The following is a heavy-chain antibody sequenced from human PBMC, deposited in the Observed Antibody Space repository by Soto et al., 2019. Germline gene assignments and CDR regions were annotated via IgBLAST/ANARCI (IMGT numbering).Heavy chain of an antibody. J-gene: IGHJ6*02. V-gene: IGHV3-53*01. D-gene: IGHD3-3*01. CDR1: GFTVSSNY. CDR2: IYSGGST. CDR3: ARYGYDFWSGYETPGGMDV. Sequence: GGSLRLSCAASGFTVSSNYMSWVRQAPGKGLEWVSVIYSGGSTYYADSVKGRFTISRDNSKNTLYLQMNSLKAGDTAVYYCARYGYDFWSGYETPGGMDVWGQGTTVTVSS.